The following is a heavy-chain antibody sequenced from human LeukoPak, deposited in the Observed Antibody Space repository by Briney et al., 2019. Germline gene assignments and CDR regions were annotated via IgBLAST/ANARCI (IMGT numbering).Heavy chain of an antibody. CDR2: ISSDGETV. CDR3: ARGSSTESYSAEYFEH. CDR1: GFTFSSYW. D-gene: IGHD2-21*01. Sequence: GGSLRLSCAASGFTFSSYWMSWVRQAPGKGLEWVAYISSDGETVSYADSMKGRFTISRDNAKNSVYLQLNSLTAGDTAIYYCARGSSTESYSAEYFEHWGQGTLVTVSS. V-gene: IGHV3-48*04. J-gene: IGHJ1*01.